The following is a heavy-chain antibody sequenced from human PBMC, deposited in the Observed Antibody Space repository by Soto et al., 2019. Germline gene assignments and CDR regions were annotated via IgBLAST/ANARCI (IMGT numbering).Heavy chain of an antibody. J-gene: IGHJ6*04. CDR1: GSTFEDYA. D-gene: IGHD2-21*01. Sequence: EVQLVESGGGLVQPGGSLTLSCVASGSTFEDYAMHWVRQAPGKGLEGVAGIYWGSNRIDYADSVRGRFATSRDNAARSLYLQMNSLTGDDTAFYYCTKDVTAGGADVWGKGTMVTVSS. CDR2: IYWGSNRI. V-gene: IGHV3-9*01. CDR3: TKDVTAGGADV.